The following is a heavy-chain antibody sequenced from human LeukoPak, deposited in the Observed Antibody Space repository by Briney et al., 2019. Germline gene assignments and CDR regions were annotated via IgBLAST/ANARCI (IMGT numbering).Heavy chain of an antibody. CDR3: AKDDIPRYYDSSGYYFDY. J-gene: IGHJ4*02. D-gene: IGHD3-22*01. CDR1: GFTFSSYS. CDR2: ISGSGGGT. V-gene: IGHV3-23*01. Sequence: GGSLRLSCAASGFTFSSYSMNWVRQAPGKGLEWVSAISGSGGGTFYADSVKGRFTISRDNSKNTLYLQMNSLRAEDTAVYYCAKDDIPRYYDSSGYYFDYWGQGTLVTVSS.